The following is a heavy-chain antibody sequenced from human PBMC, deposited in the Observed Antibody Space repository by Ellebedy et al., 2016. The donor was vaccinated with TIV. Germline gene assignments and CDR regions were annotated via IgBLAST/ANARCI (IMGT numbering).Heavy chain of an antibody. Sequence: GGSLRLSCVVSGFTVDSNYMSWVRQAPGKGLEWVSLMDVGGNTKYAYSVNGRFIISRDEAKNTLYLQMNSRRVDDTAEYYCASESFNDVDMTLWGLFDMWGQGTTVIVSS. CDR2: MDVGGNT. CDR1: GFTVDSNY. J-gene: IGHJ3*02. V-gene: IGHV3-66*01. D-gene: IGHD3-16*01. CDR3: ASESFNDVDMTLWGLFDM.